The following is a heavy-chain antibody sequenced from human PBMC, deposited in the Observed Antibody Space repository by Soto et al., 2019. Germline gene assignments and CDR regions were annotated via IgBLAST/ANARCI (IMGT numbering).Heavy chain of an antibody. CDR1: GGSISSYY. J-gene: IGHJ4*02. D-gene: IGHD3-9*01. V-gene: IGHV4-59*01. CDR2: IYYSGNT. Sequence: QVRLQESGPGLVKPSETLSLTCAVSGGSISSYYWSWIRQPPGMGLEWIGDIYYSGNTNYNPSLKSRVTISVDRSKSQFSLEVKSVTAADTAVYYCARALSYHDVLTGRGWVFYFDYWGQGTLVTVPS. CDR3: ARALSYHDVLTGRGWVFYFDY.